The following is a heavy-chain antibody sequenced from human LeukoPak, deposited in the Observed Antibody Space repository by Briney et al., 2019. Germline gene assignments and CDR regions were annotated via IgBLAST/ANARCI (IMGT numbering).Heavy chain of an antibody. CDR3: ARDYCSSTSCYGGLGY. Sequence: GGSLRLSCAASGFTFSSYSMNWVRQAPGKGLEWVSYISSRSSTIYYADSVKGRFTISRDNAKNSLYLQMNSLRAEDTAVYYCARDYCSSTSCYGGLGYWGQGTLVTVSS. D-gene: IGHD2-2*01. CDR1: GFTFSSYS. CDR2: ISSRSSTI. V-gene: IGHV3-48*01. J-gene: IGHJ4*02.